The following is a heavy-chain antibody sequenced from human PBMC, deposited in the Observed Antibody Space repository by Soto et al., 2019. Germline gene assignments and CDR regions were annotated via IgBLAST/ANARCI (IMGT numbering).Heavy chain of an antibody. CDR1: GGSISSGDYY. Sequence: SETLSLTCTVSGGSISSGDYYWSWIRQPPGKGLEWIGYIYYSGSTYCNPSLKSRVTISVDTSKNQFSLKLSSVTAADTAVYYCARRPGNWFDPWGQGTLVTVSS. V-gene: IGHV4-30-4*01. CDR2: IYYSGST. CDR3: ARRPGNWFDP. J-gene: IGHJ5*02.